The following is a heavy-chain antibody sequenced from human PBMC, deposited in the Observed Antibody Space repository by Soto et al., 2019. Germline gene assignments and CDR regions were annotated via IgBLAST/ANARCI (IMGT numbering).Heavy chain of an antibody. J-gene: IGHJ4*02. CDR2: IYYSGST. Sequence: PSETLSLTCTVSGGSISSSRYYWGWIRQPPGKGLEWIGSIYYSGSTYYNPSLKSRVTISVDTSKNQFSLKLSSVTAADTAVYYCARDQNGSPHFDYWGQGTLVTVS. CDR3: ARDQNGSPHFDY. V-gene: IGHV4-39*07. D-gene: IGHD1-26*01. CDR1: GGSISSSRYY.